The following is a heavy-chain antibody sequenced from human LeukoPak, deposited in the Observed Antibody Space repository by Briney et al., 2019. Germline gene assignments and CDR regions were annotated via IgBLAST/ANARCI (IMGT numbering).Heavy chain of an antibody. Sequence: PGGSLRLSCAASGFTFSSYSMNWVRQAPGKGLEWVSYISSSSSTIYYADSVKGRFTISRDNSKNTLYLQMNSLRAEDTAVYYCAREVEMATTRSYYFDYWGQGTPVTVSS. V-gene: IGHV3-48*01. D-gene: IGHD5-12*01. J-gene: IGHJ4*02. CDR1: GFTFSSYS. CDR3: AREVEMATTRSYYFDY. CDR2: ISSSSSTI.